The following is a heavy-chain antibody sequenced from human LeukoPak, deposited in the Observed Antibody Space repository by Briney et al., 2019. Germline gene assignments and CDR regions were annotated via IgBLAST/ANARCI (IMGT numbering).Heavy chain of an antibody. V-gene: IGHV4-61*02. Sequence: PSQTLSLTCTVSGGSISSGSYYWSWIRQPAGKGLEWIGRIYTSGSTNYNPSLKSRVTISVDTSKNQFSLKLSSVTAADTAVYYCARVAGVIAANHAFDIWGQGTMVTVSS. CDR3: ARVAGVIAANHAFDI. J-gene: IGHJ3*02. CDR1: GGSISSGSYY. D-gene: IGHD2-21*01. CDR2: IYTSGST.